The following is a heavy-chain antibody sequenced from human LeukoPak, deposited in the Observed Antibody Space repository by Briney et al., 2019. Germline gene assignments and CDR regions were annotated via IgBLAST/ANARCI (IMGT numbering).Heavy chain of an antibody. Sequence: GGSLRLSCAASGFTFNNYWVHWVRQAPGKGLEWVSAISGSGGNTFYADSVKGRFTISRDNAKNTQYLQMNSLRTEDTTVYYCAKEDGRYSTWGAIDIWGQGTMVTVSS. CDR3: AKEDGRYSTWGAIDI. D-gene: IGHD1-26*01. J-gene: IGHJ3*02. V-gene: IGHV3-23*01. CDR1: GFTFNNYW. CDR2: ISGSGGNT.